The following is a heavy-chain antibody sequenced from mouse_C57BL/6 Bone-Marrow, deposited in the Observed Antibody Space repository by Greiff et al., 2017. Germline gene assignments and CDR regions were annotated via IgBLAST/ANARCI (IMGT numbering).Heavy chain of an antibody. Sequence: QVQLQQPGAELVKPGASVKLSCKASGYTFTSYWMHWVKQRPGRGLEWIGRIDPNSGGTKYNEKFKSKATLTVDKPSSTAYMQLSSLTSEDSAVYYCARTYYGSRGLGPYAMDYWGQGTSVTVSS. CDR3: ARTYYGSRGLGPYAMDY. D-gene: IGHD1-1*01. CDR2: IDPNSGGT. CDR1: GYTFTSYW. V-gene: IGHV1-72*01. J-gene: IGHJ4*01.